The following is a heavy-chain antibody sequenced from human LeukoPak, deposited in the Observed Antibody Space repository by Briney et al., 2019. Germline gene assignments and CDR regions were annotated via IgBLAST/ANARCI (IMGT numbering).Heavy chain of an antibody. CDR2: INSDGSST. J-gene: IGHJ4*02. V-gene: IGHV3-74*01. CDR1: GFTFSSYW. Sequence: GGSLRLSCAASGFTFSSYWMHWVGQAPGKGLVWVSRINSDGSSTSYADSVKGRFTISRDNAKNTLYLQMNSLRAEDTAVYYCARDDYGDYGVDYWGQGTLVTVSS. CDR3: ARDDYGDYGVDY. D-gene: IGHD4-17*01.